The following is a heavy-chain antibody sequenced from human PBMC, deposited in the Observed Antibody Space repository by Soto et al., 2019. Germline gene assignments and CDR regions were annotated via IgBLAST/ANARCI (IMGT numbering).Heavy chain of an antibody. CDR1: GGSISSSSYY. D-gene: IGHD6-13*01. CDR2: IYYSGST. V-gene: IGHV4-39*01. CDR3: ARWRAAAGTGFDY. Sequence: SETLSLTCTVSGGSISSSSYYWGWIRQPPGKGLEWIGSIYYSGSTYYNPSLKSRVTISVDTSKNQFSLKLSSVTAADTAVYYCARWRAAAGTGFDYWGQGTLVNVSS. J-gene: IGHJ4*02.